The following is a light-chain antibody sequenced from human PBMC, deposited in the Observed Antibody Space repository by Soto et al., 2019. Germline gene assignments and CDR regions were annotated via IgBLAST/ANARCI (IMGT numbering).Light chain of an antibody. Sequence: AIQMTQSPSSLSASVGDRVTTTCRASQDIRNDLAWYQQKPGQAPHLLIFAAFNLQSGVPSRFSGGGSGTHFTLTISSLQPDDFATYYCLQYYNFSWTFGQGTKVDIK. V-gene: IGKV1-6*01. CDR3: LQYYNFSWT. J-gene: IGKJ1*01. CDR2: AAF. CDR1: QDIRND.